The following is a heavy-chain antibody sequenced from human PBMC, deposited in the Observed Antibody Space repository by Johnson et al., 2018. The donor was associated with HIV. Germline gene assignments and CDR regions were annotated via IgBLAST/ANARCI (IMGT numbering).Heavy chain of an antibody. V-gene: IGHV3-66*01. CDR2: IYSGGNT. Sequence: VQLVESGGGVVQPGRSLRLSCAASGFTFSSYAMNWVRQAPGKGLEWVSVIYSGGNTYYADSVKGRFSISRDNSKNTVYLQMNNLRAEDTAVYYCARGKWLDAFDIWGQGTMVTVSS. J-gene: IGHJ3*02. D-gene: IGHD6-19*01. CDR1: GFTFSSYA. CDR3: ARGKWLDAFDI.